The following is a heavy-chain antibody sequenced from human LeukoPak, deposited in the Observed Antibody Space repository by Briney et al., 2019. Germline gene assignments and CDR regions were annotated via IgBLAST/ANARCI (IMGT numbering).Heavy chain of an antibody. CDR3: AKGDRGIAVAPFDY. CDR1: GFTFSSYA. V-gene: IGHV3-23*01. Sequence: GSLRLSCAASGFTFSSYAMSWVRQAPGKGLEWVSGISGSGGSTYYADSVKGRFTISRDKSKNTLYLQMNSLRAEDTAVYYCAKGDRGIAVAPFDYWGQGTLVTVSS. J-gene: IGHJ4*02. D-gene: IGHD6-19*01. CDR2: ISGSGGST.